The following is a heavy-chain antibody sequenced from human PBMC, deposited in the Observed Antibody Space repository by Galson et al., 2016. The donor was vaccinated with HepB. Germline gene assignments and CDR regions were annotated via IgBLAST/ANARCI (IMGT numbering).Heavy chain of an antibody. CDR3: AREWGNSGSNYSLDYMDV. J-gene: IGHJ6*03. CDR1: GYTFTVYY. V-gene: IGHV1-2*02. D-gene: IGHD3-10*01. Sequence: SVKVSCKASGYTFTVYYMHWVRQAPGQGLEWMGWINPKSGGTNYVQKFQGRVTMTRDTSISTAYMELSRLRSDDTAVYYCAREWGNSGSNYSLDYMDVWGKGTTVTVSS. CDR2: INPKSGGT.